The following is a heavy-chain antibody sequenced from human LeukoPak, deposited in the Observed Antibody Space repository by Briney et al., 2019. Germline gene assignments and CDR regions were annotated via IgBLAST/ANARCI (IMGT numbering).Heavy chain of an antibody. V-gene: IGHV4-34*01. CDR1: GGSFSGYY. Sequence: SETLSLTCAVYGGSFSGYYWSWIRQPPGKGLEWIGEINHSGSTNYNPSLKSRVTISVDTSKNQFSLKLSSVTAADTAVYYCARGSTEGWLVSYYYYGMDVWGQGTTVTVSS. D-gene: IGHD6-19*01. CDR2: INHSGST. CDR3: ARGSTEGWLVSYYYYGMDV. J-gene: IGHJ6*02.